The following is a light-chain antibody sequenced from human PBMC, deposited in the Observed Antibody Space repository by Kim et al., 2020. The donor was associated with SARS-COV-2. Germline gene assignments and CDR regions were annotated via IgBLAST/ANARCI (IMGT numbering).Light chain of an antibody. V-gene: IGKV1-5*03. Sequence: DVQMTQSPSTLSASVGDRVTITCRASQSINGWLAWYQQKPGRAPELLIYGASTLETGVPSRFSGSGSGTEFTLTISSLRPDDIATYYCQQYKTYSRTFGQGTKVYIK. CDR2: GAS. CDR1: QSINGW. CDR3: QQYKTYSRT. J-gene: IGKJ1*01.